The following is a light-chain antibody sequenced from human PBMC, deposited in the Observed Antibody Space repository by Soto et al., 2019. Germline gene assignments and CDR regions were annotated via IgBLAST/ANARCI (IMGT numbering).Light chain of an antibody. J-gene: IGKJ2*01. Sequence: DIQMTQSPSTLSASVGDRVTITCRASQSIGSRLAWYRQKPGKAPNLLIYGASTLEGAVPSRFSGSGSGTDFTLTISSLQPDDFATYYCQQYSNWSPYTFGQGTKLEIK. CDR1: QSIGSR. V-gene: IGKV1-5*03. CDR3: QQYSNWSPYT. CDR2: GAS.